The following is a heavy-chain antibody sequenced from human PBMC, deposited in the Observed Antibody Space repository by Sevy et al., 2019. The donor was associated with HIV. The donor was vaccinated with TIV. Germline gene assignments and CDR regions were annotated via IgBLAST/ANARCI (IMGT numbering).Heavy chain of an antibody. V-gene: IGHV4-4*07. CDR1: GGSISSYY. Sequence: SETLSLTCTVSGGSISSYYWSWIRQPAGKGLEWIGRIYTSGSTNYNPSLKSRVTMSVDTSKNQFSLKLSSVTAADTAGYYCAREEGSCSSTSCEGGFDPWGQGTLVTVSS. CDR3: AREEGSCSSTSCEGGFDP. J-gene: IGHJ5*02. D-gene: IGHD2-2*01. CDR2: IYTSGST.